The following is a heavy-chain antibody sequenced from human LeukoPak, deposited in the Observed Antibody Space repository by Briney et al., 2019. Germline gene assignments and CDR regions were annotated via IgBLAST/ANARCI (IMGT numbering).Heavy chain of an antibody. V-gene: IGHV1-8*01. D-gene: IGHD3-22*01. CDR1: GYTFSSYD. J-gene: IGHJ4*02. CDR2: MNPNSGNT. CDR3: ARGQFDSSGYYPDY. Sequence: ASVKVSCKASGYTFSSYDINWVRQATGQGLEWMGWMNPNSGNTGYAQKFQGRVTMTRNTSISTAYMELSSLRSEDTAVYYCARGQFDSSGYYPDYWGQGTLVTVSS.